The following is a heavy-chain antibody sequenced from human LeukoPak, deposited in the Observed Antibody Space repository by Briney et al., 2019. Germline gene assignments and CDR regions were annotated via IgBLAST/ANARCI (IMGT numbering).Heavy chain of an antibody. CDR2: IFYREGFSYGGTT. J-gene: IGHJ4*02. D-gene: IGHD1/OR15-1a*01. V-gene: IGHV4-39*01. CDR1: GVSISGYY. Sequence: PSETLSLTCTVSGVSISGYYWVWIRQSPKRSLEYIGSIFYREGFSYGGTTFYNPSLQSRVTISVDTSKNSFSLTLKSVTAADTAVYFCARQISANKDYWGQGALVTVSS. CDR3: ARQISANKDY.